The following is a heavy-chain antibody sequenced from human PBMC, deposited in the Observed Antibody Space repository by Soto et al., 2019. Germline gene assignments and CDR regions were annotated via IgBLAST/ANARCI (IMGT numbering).Heavy chain of an antibody. CDR1: GGSFSGYY. CDR2: INHSGST. V-gene: IGHV4-34*01. D-gene: IGHD3-10*01. Sequence: SETLSLTCAVYGGSFSGYYWSWIRQPPGKGLEWIGEINHSGSTNYNPSLKSRVTISVDTSKNQFSLKLSSVTAADTAVYYCARPYYYGSGSYLSWGQGTLVTVSS. CDR3: ARPYYYGSGSYLS. J-gene: IGHJ5*02.